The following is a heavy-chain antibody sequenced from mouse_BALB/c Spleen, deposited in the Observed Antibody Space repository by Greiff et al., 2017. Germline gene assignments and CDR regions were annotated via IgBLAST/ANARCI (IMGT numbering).Heavy chain of an antibody. J-gene: IGHJ2*01. CDR2: IDPANGDT. CDR3: KACGGNDFPCDY. Sequence: EVQLQPSGAELVRSGASVKLSCTASGFNIKDYYMHWVKQRPEQGLEWIGWIDPANGDTEYAPKFQGKATMTADTSSNTAYLQLSSLTSEDTAVYDCKACGGNDFPCDYWGQGTTLTVSS. V-gene: IGHV14-4*02. D-gene: IGHD2-2*01. CDR1: GFNIKDYY.